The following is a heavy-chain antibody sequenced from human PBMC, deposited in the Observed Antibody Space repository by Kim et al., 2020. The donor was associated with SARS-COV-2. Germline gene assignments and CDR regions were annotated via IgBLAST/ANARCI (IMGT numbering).Heavy chain of an antibody. V-gene: IGHV1-46*01. Sequence: ASVKVSCKASGYTFTKHYIHWVRQAPGQGLEWVGLIDPRADSTSLSQKFQGRLTMARDTSTGTVYMDLTSLKSEDTAVYFCARQSPAGLYYFDYWGRGTLVTVSS. CDR1: GYTFTKHY. J-gene: IGHJ4*02. CDR3: ARQSPAGLYYFDY. D-gene: IGHD6-19*01. CDR2: IDPRADST.